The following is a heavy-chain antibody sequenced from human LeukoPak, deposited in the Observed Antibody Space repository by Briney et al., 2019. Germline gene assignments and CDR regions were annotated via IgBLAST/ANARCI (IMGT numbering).Heavy chain of an antibody. CDR1: GGSISSYY. V-gene: IGHV4-59*01. D-gene: IGHD5-18*01. J-gene: IGHJ4*02. Sequence: SETLSLTCTVSGGSISSYYWSWIRQPPGKGLEWIGYIHYSGSTNYNPSLKSRVTISVDTSKNQFSLKLSSVTAADTAVYYCASTNAAMVTGWGFDYWGQGTLVTVSS. CDR2: IHYSGST. CDR3: ASTNAAMVTGWGFDY.